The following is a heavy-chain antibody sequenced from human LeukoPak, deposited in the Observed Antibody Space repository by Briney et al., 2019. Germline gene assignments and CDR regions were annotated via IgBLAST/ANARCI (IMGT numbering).Heavy chain of an antibody. Sequence: GGSLRLSCAASGFTFSSYAMSWVRQAPGKGLEWVSAISGNGGSTYYADSVKGRFTISRDNSKNTLYLQMNSLRAEDTAVYYCATPLIAAAGTPFLKYWGQGTLVTVSS. J-gene: IGHJ4*02. CDR2: ISGNGGST. V-gene: IGHV3-23*01. CDR1: GFTFSSYA. D-gene: IGHD6-13*01. CDR3: ATPLIAAAGTPFLKY.